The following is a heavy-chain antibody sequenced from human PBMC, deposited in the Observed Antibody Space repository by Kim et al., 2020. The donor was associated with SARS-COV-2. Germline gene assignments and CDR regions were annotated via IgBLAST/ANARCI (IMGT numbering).Heavy chain of an antibody. CDR1: GFTFSDYA. CDR3: IKRQDSGNAHWVGGH. CDR2: INIAGGT. Sequence: GGSPRLSCAASGFTFSDYAMNWVRQTPGEGLAWVASINIAGGTDYADSVRGRFTISRDNSKNTLYLQMNSVRAEDTALYYCIKRQDSGNAHWVGGHRGQGTLVTVSS. V-gene: IGHV3-23*01. D-gene: IGHD1-26*01. J-gene: IGHJ4*02.